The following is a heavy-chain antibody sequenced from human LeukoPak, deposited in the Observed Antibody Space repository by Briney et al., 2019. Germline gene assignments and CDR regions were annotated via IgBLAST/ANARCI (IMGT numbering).Heavy chain of an antibody. CDR2: INHSGST. CDR3: ATSRIGDGMDV. CDR1: GGSFSGYY. D-gene: IGHD2-2*01. V-gene: IGHV4-34*01. J-gene: IGHJ6*04. Sequence: SETLSLTCAVYGGSFSGYYWSWIRQPPGKGLEWIGEINHSGSTNYNPSLKSRVTISVDTSKNQFPLKLSSVTAADTAVYYCATSRIGDGMDVWGKGTTVTVSS.